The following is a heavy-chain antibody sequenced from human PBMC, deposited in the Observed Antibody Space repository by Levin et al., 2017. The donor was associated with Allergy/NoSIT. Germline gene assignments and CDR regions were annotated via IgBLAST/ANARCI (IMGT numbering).Heavy chain of an antibody. J-gene: IGHJ6*02. CDR2: ISDDGNIK. Sequence: GESLKISCVASGFTFRTSILHWVRQAPGQGLEWVAVISDDGNIKHYADSVKGRFTFSRDVSKNTLFLQMNSLRPEDTALYYCAKQGNSLDVWGQGTTVTVSS. CDR3: AKQGNSLDV. D-gene: IGHD1-7*01. CDR1: GFTFRTSI. V-gene: IGHV3-30*18.